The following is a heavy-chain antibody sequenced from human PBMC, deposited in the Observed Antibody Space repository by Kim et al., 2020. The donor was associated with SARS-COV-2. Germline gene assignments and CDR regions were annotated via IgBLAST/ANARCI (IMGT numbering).Heavy chain of an antibody. CDR2: IYYSGST. V-gene: IGHV4-59*08. D-gene: IGHD3-9*01. CDR3: ARPYYDILTGYYPYAFDI. CDR1: GGSISSYY. Sequence: SETLSLTCTASGGSISSYYWSWIRQPPGKGLEWIGYIYYSGSTNYNPSLKSRVTISVDTSKNQFSLKLSSVTAADTAVYYCARPYYDILTGYYPYAFDILGQGTMVTVSS. J-gene: IGHJ3*02.